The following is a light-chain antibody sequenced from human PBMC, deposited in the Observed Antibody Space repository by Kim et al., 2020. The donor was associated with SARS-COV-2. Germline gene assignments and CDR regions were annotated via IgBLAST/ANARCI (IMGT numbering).Light chain of an antibody. J-gene: IGKJ1*01. CDR3: LQDYNYPWT. V-gene: IGKV1-6*01. CDR2: AAS. CDR1: QGIRND. Sequence: ASVGDRVTVTCRASQGIRNDLGWYQQKPGKAPKLLIYAASTLQSGVPSRFSGSGSGTDFTLTISSLQPEDFATYYCLQDYNYPWTFGQGTKVDIK.